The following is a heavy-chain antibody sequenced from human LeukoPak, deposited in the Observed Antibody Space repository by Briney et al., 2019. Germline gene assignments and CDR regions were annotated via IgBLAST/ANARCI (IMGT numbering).Heavy chain of an antibody. V-gene: IGHV4-59*01. CDR3: ARAFSAWPHAFDI. D-gene: IGHD6-19*01. Sequence: SETLSLTCTVSGGYMSTYYWGWVRQPPGKGLEWIGYISYSGSTTYHPSLNSRVTISLDTSKNQFSLMVTSVTAADTAVYFCARAFSAWPHAFDIWGQGTLVTVSS. CDR2: ISYSGST. J-gene: IGHJ4*02. CDR1: GGYMSTYY.